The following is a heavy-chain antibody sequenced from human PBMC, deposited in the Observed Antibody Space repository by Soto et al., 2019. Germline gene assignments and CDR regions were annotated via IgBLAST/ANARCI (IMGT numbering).Heavy chain of an antibody. D-gene: IGHD6-13*01. Sequence: EVQLLESGGGLVQPGGSLRLSCAASGFSFGTSPMSWVRQAPGKGLEWVSSITDSGGSTYYADSVKGRFTISREDSKNTLYLQMNSLRGEDTALYFCGKIRTSVGITSWGQGTLVTVSS. CDR3: GKIRTSVGITS. CDR1: GFSFGTSP. CDR2: ITDSGGST. V-gene: IGHV3-23*01. J-gene: IGHJ5*02.